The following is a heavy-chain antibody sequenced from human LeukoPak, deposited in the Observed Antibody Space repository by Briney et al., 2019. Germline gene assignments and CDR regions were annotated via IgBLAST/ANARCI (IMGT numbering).Heavy chain of an antibody. J-gene: IGHJ4*02. D-gene: IGHD6-19*01. CDR3: ARKGFGSITVPGTFDY. V-gene: IGHV3-66*02. CDR1: GFTVSSNY. Sequence: GGSLRLSCAASGFTVSSNYMSWVRQAPGKGLEWVSVIYSGGSTYYADSVKGRFTISRDNSKNTLSLQMNSLRPEDTAVYYCARKGFGSITVPGTFDYWGQGILVTVSS. CDR2: IYSGGST.